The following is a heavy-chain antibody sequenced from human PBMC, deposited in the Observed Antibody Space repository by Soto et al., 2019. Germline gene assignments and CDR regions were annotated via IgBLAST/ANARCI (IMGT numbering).Heavy chain of an antibody. CDR2: INANSGDT. Sequence: ASVKVSCKASGYMFTHYYYNWVRQAPGQGLEWMGWINANSGDTAYAQNFRGRVTMTRDTSSTTAYMELSRLTSDDTAVYYCARDVITLVRGEGGYGMDVCGQGTTVTVSS. D-gene: IGHD3-10*01. J-gene: IGHJ6*02. V-gene: IGHV1-2*02. CDR3: ARDVITLVRGEGGYGMDV. CDR1: GYMFTHYY.